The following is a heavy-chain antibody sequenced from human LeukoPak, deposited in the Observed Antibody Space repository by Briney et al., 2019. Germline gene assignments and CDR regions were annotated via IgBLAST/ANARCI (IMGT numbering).Heavy chain of an antibody. CDR1: GFTFSDYY. Sequence: GGSLRLSCGASGFTFSDYYISWIRQAPGKGLEWVSYISSSGSTIYYADSVKGRFTISRDNAKNSLYLQMNSLRAEDTAVYYCARGPYGSGSYHMDVWGKGTTVTVSS. V-gene: IGHV3-11*01. CDR2: ISSSGSTI. CDR3: ARGPYGSGSYHMDV. J-gene: IGHJ6*03. D-gene: IGHD3-10*01.